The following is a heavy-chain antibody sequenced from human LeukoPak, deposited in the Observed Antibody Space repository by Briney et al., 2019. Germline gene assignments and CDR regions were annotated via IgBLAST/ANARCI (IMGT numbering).Heavy chain of an antibody. CDR3: AKEYAGSTTSCFDP. Sequence: ASVKVSCKASGYTLTGYYIHWVRQAPGQGLEWMGWINPNSGDTNYAQRFQGRVTMTRDTSISIAYMDLSRLRSDDTAVYYCAKEYAGSTTSCFDPWGQGTLVTVSS. V-gene: IGHV1-2*02. CDR1: GYTLTGYY. D-gene: IGHD1-26*01. J-gene: IGHJ5*02. CDR2: INPNSGDT.